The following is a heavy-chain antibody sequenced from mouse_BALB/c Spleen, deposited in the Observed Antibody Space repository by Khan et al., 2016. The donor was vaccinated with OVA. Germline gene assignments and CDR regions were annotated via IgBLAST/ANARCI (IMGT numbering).Heavy chain of an antibody. J-gene: IGHJ1*01. D-gene: IGHD2-4*01. Sequence: QVQLQQSGAELVRPGASVTLSCKASGYTFTDYEMHWVKQTPVHGLEWIGAIDPETGGTAYTQKFKGKATLTADKSSSTAYMEIRSLTSEDSAGYYCTRYDDAWYVDVWGAGTTVTVSS. CDR2: IDPETGGT. V-gene: IGHV1-15*01. CDR1: GYTFTDYE. CDR3: TRYDDAWYVDV.